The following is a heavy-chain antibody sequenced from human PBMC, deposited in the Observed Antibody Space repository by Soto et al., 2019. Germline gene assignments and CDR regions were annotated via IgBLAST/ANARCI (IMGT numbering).Heavy chain of an antibody. D-gene: IGHD3-16*01. CDR1: GFTFSIYA. J-gene: IGHJ6*03. V-gene: IGHV3-23*01. CDR2: VTNSGGST. Sequence: EVQLLESGGGLVQPGGSLRLSCAASGFTFSIYAMSWVRQAPGKGLAWVSIVTNSGGSTYYADSVKGRYTISKDNSKNTVYLQRNSRRAEDTAVYYCAKSHPQTSFWGGLTEYYVDVGGKGTTVTVSS. CDR3: AKSHPQTSFWGGLTEYYVDV.